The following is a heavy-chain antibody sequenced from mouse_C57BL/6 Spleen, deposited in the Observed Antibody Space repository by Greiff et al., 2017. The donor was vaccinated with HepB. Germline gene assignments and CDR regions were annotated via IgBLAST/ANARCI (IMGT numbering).Heavy chain of an antibody. CDR2: IYPRSGNT. J-gene: IGHJ4*01. V-gene: IGHV1-81*01. CDR1: GYTFTSYG. D-gene: IGHD3-3*01. CDR3: ARELRERYAMDY. Sequence: VQLQESGAELARPGASVKLSCKASGYTFTSYGISWVKQRTGQGLEWIGEIYPRSGNTYYNEKFKGKATLTADKSSSTAYMELRSLTSEDSAVYFCARELRERYAMDYWGQGTSVTVSS.